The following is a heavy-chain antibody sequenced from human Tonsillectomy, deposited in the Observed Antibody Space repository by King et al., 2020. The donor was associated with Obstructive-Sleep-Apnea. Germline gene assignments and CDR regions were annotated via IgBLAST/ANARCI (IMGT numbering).Heavy chain of an antibody. Sequence: VQLVESGAEVKKPGASVKVSCKASGYTFTTYYMHWVRQAPGQGLEWMGLINPSGGSTSYAQKFQGRVTMTRDTSTSTVYMELSSLRSEDTAVYYCAWARGGSYYDYWGQGTLVTVSS. D-gene: IGHD3-16*01. J-gene: IGHJ4*02. CDR3: AWARGGSYYDY. V-gene: IGHV1-46*01. CDR1: GYTFTTYY. CDR2: INPSGGST.